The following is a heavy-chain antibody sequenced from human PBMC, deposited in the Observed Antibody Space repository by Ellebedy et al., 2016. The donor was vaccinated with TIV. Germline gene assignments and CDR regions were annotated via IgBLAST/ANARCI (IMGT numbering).Heavy chain of an antibody. J-gene: IGHJ4*02. CDR3: SKFYGDYHTYYFDY. CDR2: ISGSGGST. D-gene: IGHD4-17*01. V-gene: IGHV3-23*01. CDR1: GVTFRKYA. Sequence: PGGSLRLSCAASGVTFRKYAMSWVRQATGLGLAWVAAISGSGGSTYYADSVKGRFTISRDTSTSSLYLQMNSLRAEDTAIYYCSKFYGDYHTYYFDYWGQGTLVTVSS.